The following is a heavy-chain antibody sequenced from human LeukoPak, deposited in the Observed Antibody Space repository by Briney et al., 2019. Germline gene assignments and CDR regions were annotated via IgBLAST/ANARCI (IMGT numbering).Heavy chain of an antibody. J-gene: IGHJ4*02. D-gene: IGHD3-3*01. CDR3: TRDEYYDFWSGYYPTFDY. Sequence: GRSLRLSCTASGFTFGDYAMSWFRQAPGKGLEWVGFIRSKAYGGTTEYAASVKGRFTISRDDSKSIAYLQMNSLKTEDTAVYYCTRDEYYDFWSGYYPTFDYWGQGTLVTVSS. CDR1: GFTFGDYA. V-gene: IGHV3-49*03. CDR2: IRSKAYGGTT.